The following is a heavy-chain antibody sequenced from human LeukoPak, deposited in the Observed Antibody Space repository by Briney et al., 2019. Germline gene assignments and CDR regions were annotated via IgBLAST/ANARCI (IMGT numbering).Heavy chain of an antibody. J-gene: IGHJ6*03. CDR1: GGTFSRYA. V-gene: IGHV1-69*05. CDR3: ARDSLDCSSTSCSQPAYYYYYMDV. D-gene: IGHD2-2*01. Sequence: SVKVSCKASGGTFSRYAISWVRQAPGQGLEWMGGIIPIFGTANYAQKFQGRVTITTDESTSTAYMELSSLRSEDTAVYYCARDSLDCSSTSCSQPAYYYYYMDVWGKGTTVTVSS. CDR2: IIPIFGTA.